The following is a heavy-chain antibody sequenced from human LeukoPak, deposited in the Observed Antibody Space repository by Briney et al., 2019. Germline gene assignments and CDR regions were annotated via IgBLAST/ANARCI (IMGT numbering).Heavy chain of an antibody. V-gene: IGHV3-21*01. CDR3: ARDLTDIVVVPAAIVYMDV. J-gene: IGHJ6*03. CDR1: GFTFSNYG. Sequence: GGSLRLSCAASGFTFSNYGLSWVRQAPGKGLEWVSSISSSSSYIYYADSVKGRFTISRDNAKNSLYLQMNSLRAEDTAVYYCARDLTDIVVVPAAIVYMDVWGKGTTVTVSS. CDR2: ISSSSSYI. D-gene: IGHD2-2*01.